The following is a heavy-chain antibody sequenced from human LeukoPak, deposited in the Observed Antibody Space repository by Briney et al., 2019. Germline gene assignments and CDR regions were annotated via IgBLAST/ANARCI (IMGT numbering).Heavy chain of an antibody. D-gene: IGHD3-9*01. J-gene: IGHJ4*02. CDR2: IYYSGST. CDR1: GGSISSSSYY. V-gene: IGHV4-39*01. CDR3: ARGRYDILPRSLKY. Sequence: SETLSLTCTVSGGSISSSSYYWGWIRQPPGKGLEWIGSIYYSGSTYYDPSLKSRVTISVDTSKNQFSLKLSSVTAADTAVYYCARGRYDILPRSLKYWGQGTLVTVSS.